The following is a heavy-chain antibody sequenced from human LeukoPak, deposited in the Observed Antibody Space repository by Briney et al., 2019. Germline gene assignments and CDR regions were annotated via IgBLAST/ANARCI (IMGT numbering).Heavy chain of an antibody. CDR2: IWFDGSHE. CDR3: AKEVAFGAGAYDV. Sequence: GGSLRLSCAASGFAFNSYVIHWVRQAPGKGLEWVAIIWFDGSHEDYVDSVRGRFTISRDNSRNAMYLQMNSLRVEDTALYFCAKEVAFGAGAYDVWGQGTRVTVSS. CDR1: GFAFNSYV. V-gene: IGHV3-33*06. D-gene: IGHD3-10*01. J-gene: IGHJ3*01.